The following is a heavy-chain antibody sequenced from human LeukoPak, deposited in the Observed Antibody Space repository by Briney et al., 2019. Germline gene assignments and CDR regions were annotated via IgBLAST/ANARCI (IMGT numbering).Heavy chain of an antibody. CDR2: IYHTGST. V-gene: IGHV4-38-2*01. D-gene: IGHD3-10*01. CDR3: ARHNLRADYFDY. J-gene: IGHJ4*02. Sequence: PSETLSLTCAVSGYSISSGYYWGWIRQPPGKGLEWIGTIYHTGSTYYNSSLKSRVTISVDTSKNHFSLKLTSVTAPDTAVYYCARHNLRADYFDYWGQGSLVTVSS. CDR1: GYSISSGYY.